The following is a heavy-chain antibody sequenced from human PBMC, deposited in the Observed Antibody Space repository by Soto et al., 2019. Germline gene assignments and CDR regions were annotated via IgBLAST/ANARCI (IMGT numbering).Heavy chain of an antibody. Sequence: GGSLRLSCAASGFTFSTYAMSWVRQAPGKGLEWVSTITGSGGSTYYADSVKGRFTISRANSKNTLYLQMNSLRAEDTAVYYCAKDLFTSLSGVIDCWGQGTLVTVSS. D-gene: IGHD2-2*01. V-gene: IGHV3-23*01. CDR1: GFTFSTYA. J-gene: IGHJ4*02. CDR3: AKDLFTSLSGVIDC. CDR2: ITGSGGST.